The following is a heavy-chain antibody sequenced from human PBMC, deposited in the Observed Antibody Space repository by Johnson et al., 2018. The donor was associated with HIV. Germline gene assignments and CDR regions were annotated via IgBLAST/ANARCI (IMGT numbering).Heavy chain of an antibody. CDR1: GFTFDDYG. CDR3: ARDTDYYDSSGYVGSAFDI. Sequence: VQLVESGGVVVRPGGSLRLSCAASGFTFDDYGMSWVRQAPGKGLEWVSGIKWNGGSTGYADSVKGRFTISRDNAKNSLYLQMNSLRAEDTALYYCARDTDYYDSSGYVGSAFDIWGQGTMVTVSS. J-gene: IGHJ3*02. D-gene: IGHD3-22*01. V-gene: IGHV3-20*04. CDR2: IKWNGGST.